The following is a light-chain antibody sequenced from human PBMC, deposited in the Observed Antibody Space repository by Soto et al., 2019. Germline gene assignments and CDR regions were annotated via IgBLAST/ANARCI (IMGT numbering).Light chain of an antibody. J-gene: IGLJ3*02. CDR2: RNN. CDR3: ASWGDSLKGPV. V-gene: IGLV1-47*01. Sequence: QPVLTQPPSASVTPGQWVTISCSGSSSNIGNNYVFWYQQFPGMAPKLLIYRNNQRPSGVPDRFSGSKSGTSASLAIAGLRSEDESDYYCASWGDSLKGPVFGGGTKLTVL. CDR1: SSNIGNNY.